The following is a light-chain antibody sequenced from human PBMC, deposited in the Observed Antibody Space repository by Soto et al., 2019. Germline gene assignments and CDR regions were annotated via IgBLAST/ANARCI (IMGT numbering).Light chain of an antibody. V-gene: IGKV1-33*01. J-gene: IGKJ3*01. CDR2: EAS. CDR3: QQYGNIPFT. CDR1: QDISKY. Sequence: DIQMTQSPSSLSASVADRVTITCQASQDISKYLNWYQHKPGKAPKLLIYEASNLETGVPSRFSGSGSGTDFTFTISSLQPEDIATYYCQQYGNIPFTFGPGTTVDIK.